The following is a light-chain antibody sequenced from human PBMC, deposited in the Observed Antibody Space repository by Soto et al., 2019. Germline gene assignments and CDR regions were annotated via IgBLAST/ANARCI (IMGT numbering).Light chain of an antibody. CDR3: MEALQSPLT. V-gene: IGKV2-28*01. CDR2: LGS. Sequence: DIVMTQSPLSLPVTPGEPASISCRSSQSLLHSNGYNYLDWYLQKPGQSPQLLIYLGSSRASGVPDRFSGSGSGTDFTLTISRVEAEDVGVYYCMEALQSPLTFGGGTKVEIK. J-gene: IGKJ4*01. CDR1: QSLLHSNGYNY.